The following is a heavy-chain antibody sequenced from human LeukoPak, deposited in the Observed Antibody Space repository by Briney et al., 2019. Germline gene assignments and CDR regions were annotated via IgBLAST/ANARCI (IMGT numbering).Heavy chain of an antibody. V-gene: IGHV3-48*01. D-gene: IGHD6-19*01. CDR2: ISSSSSSSK. Sequence: GGSLRLSCAASGFSFSRYWMNWVRQAPGKGLEWISYISSSSSSSKYYADSVKGRFTISRDNAKNSLYLQMNSLRAEDTAIYYCARDGPSYSSGWGRNFDYWGQGTLVTVSS. CDR1: GFSFSRYW. CDR3: ARDGPSYSSGWGRNFDY. J-gene: IGHJ4*02.